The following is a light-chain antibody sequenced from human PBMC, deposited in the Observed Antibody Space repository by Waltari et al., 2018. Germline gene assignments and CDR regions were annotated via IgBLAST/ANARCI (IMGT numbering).Light chain of an antibody. J-gene: IGKJ3*01. Sequence: EIVMTQSPXTXSVSPGERATLSCRASQSVSSNLAWYQQKPGQAPRLLIYGASTRATGIPARFSGSXSGTEFTLTXSSMQSXXFAVYYCQQYNNWPXXXFGPGTKVDXK. CDR3: QQYNNWPXXX. CDR2: GAS. V-gene: IGKV3-15*01. CDR1: QSVSSN.